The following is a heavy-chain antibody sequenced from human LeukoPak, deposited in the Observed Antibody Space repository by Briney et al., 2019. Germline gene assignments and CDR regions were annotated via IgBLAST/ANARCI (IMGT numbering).Heavy chain of an antibody. CDR1: GFTLSSYW. V-gene: IGHV3-74*01. J-gene: IGHJ5*02. Sequence: PGGSLRLSCAASGFTLSSYWQHWVRQAPGKGLAWVSRINSAGSVINYVDSVKGRFTVSRDNANNTVYLQMNSLRAEDTAVYYCARGYTSSYNWFDPWGQGTLVTVSS. D-gene: IGHD6-13*01. CDR2: INSAGSVI. CDR3: ARGYTSSYNWFDP.